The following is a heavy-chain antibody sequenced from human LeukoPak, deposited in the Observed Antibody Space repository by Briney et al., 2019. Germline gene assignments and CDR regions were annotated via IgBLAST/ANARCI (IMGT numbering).Heavy chain of an antibody. CDR2: INHSGST. CDR1: GGSFSGYY. Sequence: PSETLSLTCAVYGGSFSGYYWSWIRQPPGKGLEWIGEINHSGSTNYNPSLKSRVTISVDTSKNQFSLKLSSVTAADTAVYYCARRRITMVRGVIGWFDPWGQGTLVTVSS. CDR3: ARRRITMVRGVIGWFDP. V-gene: IGHV4-34*01. D-gene: IGHD3-10*01. J-gene: IGHJ5*02.